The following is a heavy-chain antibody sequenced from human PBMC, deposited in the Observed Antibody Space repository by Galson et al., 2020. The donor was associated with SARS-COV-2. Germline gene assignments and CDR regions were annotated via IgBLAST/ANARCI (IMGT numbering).Heavy chain of an antibody. D-gene: IGHD2-8*01. CDR2: INHSGST. Sequence: SETLSLTCAVYGGSFSGYYSSWIRQPPGKGLEWIGEINHSGSTNYNPSLKSRVTISVDTSKNQFSLKLSSVTAADTAVYYCARGRAQIVLMVYAKRYYFDYWGQGTLVTVSS. CDR1: GGSFSGYY. J-gene: IGHJ4*02. V-gene: IGHV4-34*01. CDR3: ARGRAQIVLMVYAKRYYFDY.